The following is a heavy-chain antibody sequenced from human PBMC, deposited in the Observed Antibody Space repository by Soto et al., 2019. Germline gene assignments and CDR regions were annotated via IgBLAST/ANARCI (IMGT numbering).Heavy chain of an antibody. J-gene: IGHJ4*02. Sequence: GGSLRLSCAASGFTFSSYAMHWVRQAPGKGLEWVAVISYDGSNKYYADSVKGRFTISRDNSKNTLYLQMNSLRAEDTAVYYCASWDFDQLLRGDDYWGQGTLVTVSS. CDR1: GFTFSSYA. V-gene: IGHV3-30-3*01. CDR2: ISYDGSNK. CDR3: ASWDFDQLLRGDDY. D-gene: IGHD2-2*01.